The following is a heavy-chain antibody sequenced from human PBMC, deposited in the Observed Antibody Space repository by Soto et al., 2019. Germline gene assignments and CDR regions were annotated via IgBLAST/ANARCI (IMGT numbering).Heavy chain of an antibody. Sequence: QVQLVQSGAEVKKPGSSVKVSGKAYGVTFDTHAISWERQAPGQGLEWMGGVSPIFGTADYAQKSEGRVRISSDESTNTAYLALSTLRPDDTAVHYFATFVSATYCVYCSASWGTGPLVSFSS. D-gene: IGHD3-16*01. CDR1: GVTFDTHA. CDR2: VSPIFGTA. V-gene: IGHV1-69*01. CDR3: ATFVSATYCVYCSAS. J-gene: IGHJ4*02.